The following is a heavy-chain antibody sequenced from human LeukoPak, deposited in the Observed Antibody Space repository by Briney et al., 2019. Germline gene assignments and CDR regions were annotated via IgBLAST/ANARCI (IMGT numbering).Heavy chain of an antibody. V-gene: IGHV3-11*04. J-gene: IGHJ4*02. D-gene: IGHD3-10*01. CDR1: GFSFYHYY. CDR3: MRYRGERVPLADPPPTFDF. Sequence: GGSLRLSCAASGFSFYHYYMRWIRQAPGKGLEWVSYIRNNGNTMKYADSVKGRFTISRDDAMNSLYLQMKSLRAQDAYHCSCMRYRGERVPLADPPPTFDFWGQGTLVTVSS. CDR2: IRNNGNTM.